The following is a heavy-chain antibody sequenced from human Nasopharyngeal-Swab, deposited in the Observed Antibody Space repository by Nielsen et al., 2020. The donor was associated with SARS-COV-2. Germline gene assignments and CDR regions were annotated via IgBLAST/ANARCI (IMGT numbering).Heavy chain of an antibody. V-gene: IGHV4-61*01. J-gene: IGHJ4*02. CDR3: ARYYYDSSGYYYGFDY. Sequence: SETLSLTCTVSGYSISSGYYWSWIRQPPGKGLEWIGYIYYSGSTNYNPSLKSRVTISVDTSKNQFSLKLSSVTAADTAVYYCARYYYDSSGYYYGFDYWGQGTLVTVSS. CDR1: GYSISSGYY. D-gene: IGHD3-22*01. CDR2: IYYSGST.